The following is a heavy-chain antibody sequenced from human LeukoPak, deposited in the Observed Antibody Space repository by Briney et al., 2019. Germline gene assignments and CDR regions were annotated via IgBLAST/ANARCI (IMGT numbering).Heavy chain of an antibody. J-gene: IGHJ4*02. CDR1: GGSISSYY. D-gene: IGHD6-13*01. V-gene: IGHV4-59*01. CDR3: ARFRRQQLSFDY. CDR2: IYYSGST. Sequence: SETLSLTCTVSGGSISSYYWSWIRQSPGKGLEWIGYIYYSGSTNYNPSLKSRVTISVDTSKNQFFLKLSSVTAADTAVYYCARFRRQQLSFDYWGQGTLVTVSS.